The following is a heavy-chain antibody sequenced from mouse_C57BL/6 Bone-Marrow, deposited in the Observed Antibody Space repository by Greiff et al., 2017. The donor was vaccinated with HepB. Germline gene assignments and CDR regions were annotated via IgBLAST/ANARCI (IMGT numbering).Heavy chain of an antibody. Sequence: QVQLKQPGAELVKPGASVKLSCKASGYTFNSYWMHWVKQRPGRGLEWIGRIDPNSGGTKYNEKFKSKATLTVDKPSSTAYMQLSSLTSEDSAVYYCASTVVALRYFDVWGTGTTVTVSS. V-gene: IGHV1-72*01. CDR3: ASTVVALRYFDV. D-gene: IGHD1-1*01. J-gene: IGHJ1*03. CDR2: IDPNSGGT. CDR1: GYTFNSYW.